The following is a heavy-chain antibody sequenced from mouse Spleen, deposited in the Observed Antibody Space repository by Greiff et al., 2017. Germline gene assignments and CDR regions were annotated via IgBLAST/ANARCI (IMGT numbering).Heavy chain of an antibody. Sequence: QVQLKESGAELLKPGASVKISCKASGYTFTDYYINWVKQRPGQGLEWIGKIGPGSGTTYYNENFKDKATLTADKSSSTAYMQLSSLTSEDSAVYFCTRDYGRLGGYFDIWGAGTTVTVSS. CDR1: GYTFTDYY. V-gene: IGHV1-77*01. J-gene: IGHJ1*01. CDR3: TRDYGRLGGYFDI. CDR2: IGPGSGTT. D-gene: IGHD1-1*01.